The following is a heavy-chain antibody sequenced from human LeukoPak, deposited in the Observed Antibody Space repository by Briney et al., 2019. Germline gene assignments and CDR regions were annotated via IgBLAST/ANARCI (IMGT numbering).Heavy chain of an antibody. CDR1: GFTFSGYW. CDR3: AKQRRVVVSYFDY. J-gene: IGHJ4*02. V-gene: IGHV3-23*01. CDR2: IGASGGT. D-gene: IGHD3-22*01. Sequence: PGGSLRLSCAASGFTFSGYWMHWVRHAPGKGLEWVSTIGASGGTYYADSVKGRFTISRDTSKNTLHLQMNSLRAEDTAVYYCAKQRRVVVSYFDYWGQGTLVTVSS.